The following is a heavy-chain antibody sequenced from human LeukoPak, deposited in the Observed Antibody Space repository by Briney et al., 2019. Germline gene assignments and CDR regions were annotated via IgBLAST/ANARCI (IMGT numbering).Heavy chain of an antibody. CDR2: ISGSSGYT. CDR3: AKEVLDYGGNSDY. J-gene: IGHJ4*02. V-gene: IGHV3-11*05. CDR1: GFTFSDYY. D-gene: IGHD4-23*01. Sequence: GGSLRLSCAASGFTFSDYYMSWVRQAPGKGLEWVSYISGSSGYTKYADSVKGRFTISRDNSKNTLYLQMNSLRVEDTAVYYCAKEVLDYGGNSDYWGQGTLVTVSS.